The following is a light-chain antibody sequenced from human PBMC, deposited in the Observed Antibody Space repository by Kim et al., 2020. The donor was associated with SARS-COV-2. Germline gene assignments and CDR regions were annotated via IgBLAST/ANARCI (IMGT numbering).Light chain of an antibody. CDR1: SSDVGSYNL. CDR2: EVT. Sequence: QSITISCTGTSSDVGSYNLVAWYQQNPGKAPKLMIYEVTKRPSGVSNRFSGSKSGNMASLTISGLQAEDEADYYCCSYAGDSTYVIFGGGTQLTVL. CDR3: CSYAGDSTYVI. J-gene: IGLJ2*01. V-gene: IGLV2-23*02.